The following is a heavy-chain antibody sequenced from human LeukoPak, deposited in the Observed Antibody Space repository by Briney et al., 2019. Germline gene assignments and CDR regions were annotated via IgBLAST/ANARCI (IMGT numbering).Heavy chain of an antibody. CDR1: GYTFTGYY. V-gene: IGHV1-2*02. CDR2: INPNSGGT. J-gene: IGHJ4*02. Sequence: GASVKVSCKASGYTFTGYYMHWVRQAPGQGLEWMGWINPNSGGTNYAQKFQGRVTMTRDTSISTAYMELSRLRSDDTAVYYCARDLFQYYDFWSGYLGVVDYWGQGTLVTVSS. D-gene: IGHD3-3*01. CDR3: ARDLFQYYDFWSGYLGVVDY.